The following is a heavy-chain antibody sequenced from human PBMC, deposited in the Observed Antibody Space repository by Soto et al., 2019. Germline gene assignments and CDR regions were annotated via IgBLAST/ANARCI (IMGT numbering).Heavy chain of an antibody. Sequence: SETLSLTCTVSGGSISSGDYYWSWIRQPPGKGLEWIGYIYYSGSTYYNPSLKSRVTISVDTSKNQFSLKLSSVTAADTAVYYCARVGLRNTMVRGDYYGMDVWGQGTTVTVSS. CDR1: GGSISSGDYY. CDR2: IYYSGST. D-gene: IGHD3-10*01. CDR3: ARVGLRNTMVRGDYYGMDV. J-gene: IGHJ6*02. V-gene: IGHV4-30-4*01.